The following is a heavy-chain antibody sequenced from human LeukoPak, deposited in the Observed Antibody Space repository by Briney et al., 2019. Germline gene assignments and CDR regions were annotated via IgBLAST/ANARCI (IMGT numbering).Heavy chain of an antibody. CDR3: ASGVRQWLEHDY. D-gene: IGHD6-19*01. V-gene: IGHV1-69*13. CDR2: IIPIFGTA. J-gene: IGHJ4*02. Sequence: SVKVSCKASGYTFTGYYMHWVRQAPGQGLEWMGGIIPIFGTANYAQKFQGRVTITADESTSTAYMELSSLRSEDTAVYYCASGVRQWLEHDYWGQGTLVTVSS. CDR1: GYTFTGYY.